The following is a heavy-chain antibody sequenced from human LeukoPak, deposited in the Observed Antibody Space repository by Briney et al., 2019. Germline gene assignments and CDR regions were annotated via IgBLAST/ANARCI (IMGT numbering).Heavy chain of an antibody. V-gene: IGHV4-34*01. J-gene: IGHJ4*02. CDR1: GGSFSGYY. CDR3: ARGPCLWASCYRRFGY. CDR2: INHSGST. D-gene: IGHD2-2*02. Sequence: SETLSLTCAVYGGSFSGYYWSWIRQPPGKGLEWIREINHSGSTNYNPSLKSRVTISVDTSKNQFSLKLSSVTAADTAVYYCARGPCLWASCYRRFGYWGQGTLVTVSS.